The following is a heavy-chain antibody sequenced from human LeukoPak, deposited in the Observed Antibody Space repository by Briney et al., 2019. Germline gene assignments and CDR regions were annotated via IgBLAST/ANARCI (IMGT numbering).Heavy chain of an antibody. CDR1: GFTFSSYS. D-gene: IGHD2-15*01. Sequence: GGSLRLSCAASGFTFSSYSMNCVRQAPGKGLEWVSSISSSSSYIYYADSVKGRFTISRDNAKNSLYLQMNSLRAEDTAVYYCAREVDIRYFDYWGQGTLVTVSS. CDR3: AREVDIRYFDY. CDR2: ISSSSSYI. J-gene: IGHJ4*02. V-gene: IGHV3-21*01.